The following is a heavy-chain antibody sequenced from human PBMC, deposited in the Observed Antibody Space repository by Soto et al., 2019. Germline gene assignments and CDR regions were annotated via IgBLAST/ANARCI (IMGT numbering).Heavy chain of an antibody. V-gene: IGHV3-30*18. D-gene: IGHD4-17*01. Sequence: GGSLRLSCAASGFTFSSYGMHGVRQAPGKGLEWVAVISFDGSNKYSADSVKGRFTISRDNSKNTLYLQMNSLRAEDTAVYYCAKTLDYGDTYYYYMDVWGKGTTVTVSS. CDR3: AKTLDYGDTYYYYMDV. CDR2: ISFDGSNK. J-gene: IGHJ6*03. CDR1: GFTFSSYG.